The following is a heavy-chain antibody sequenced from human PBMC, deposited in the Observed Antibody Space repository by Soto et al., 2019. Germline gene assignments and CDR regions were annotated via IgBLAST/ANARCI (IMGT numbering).Heavy chain of an antibody. CDR3: AKDLVVPAAIPFYYGMDV. CDR1: GFTFSSYA. J-gene: IGHJ6*02. V-gene: IGHV3-23*01. Sequence: LRLSCAASGFTFSSYAMSWVRQAPGKGLEWVSAISGSGGSTYYADSVKGRFTISRDNSKNTLYLQMNSLRAEDTAVYYCAKDLVVPAAIPFYYGMDVWGQGTTVTVSS. CDR2: ISGSGGST. D-gene: IGHD2-2*01.